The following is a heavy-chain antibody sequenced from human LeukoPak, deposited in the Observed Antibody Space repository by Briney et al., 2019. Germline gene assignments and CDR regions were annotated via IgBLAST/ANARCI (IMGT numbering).Heavy chain of an antibody. CDR2: IYYSGRT. V-gene: IGHV4-59*01. CDR3: AVHPGYSSGWTYFDY. CDR1: GGSISSYY. D-gene: IGHD6-19*01. Sequence: SETLSLTCTVSGGSISSYYWSWIRQPPGKGLEWIGYIYYSGRTNYNPPLKSRVTIPVDTSKNQFPLKLSSVTGADTAVYYCAVHPGYSSGWTYFDYWGQGTLVTVSS. J-gene: IGHJ4*02.